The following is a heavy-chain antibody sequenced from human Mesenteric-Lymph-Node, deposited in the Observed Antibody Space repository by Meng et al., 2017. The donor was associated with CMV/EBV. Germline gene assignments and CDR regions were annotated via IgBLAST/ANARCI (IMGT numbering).Heavy chain of an antibody. J-gene: IGHJ4*02. D-gene: IGHD3-10*01. CDR2: INGDGSST. CDR1: GFSFSSYW. V-gene: IGHV3-74*01. CDR3: ARGGSGSYFGHLTSY. Sequence: SGFSFSSYWMHWVRQVPGKGLVWASRINGDGSSTSFADSVKGRFTISRDNAKNTLYLQMNSLRAEDTAVYYCARGGSGSYFGHLTSYWGQGTLVTVSS.